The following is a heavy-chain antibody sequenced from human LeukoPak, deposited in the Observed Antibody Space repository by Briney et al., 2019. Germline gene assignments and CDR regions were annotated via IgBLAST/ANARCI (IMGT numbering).Heavy chain of an antibody. D-gene: IGHD1-26*01. CDR2: MFYTGTT. CDR3: ARHLPGGTHPLDS. CDR1: GDDIKTYY. Sequence: PSETLSLTCTVSGDDIKTYYWSWIRQSPGKGLEWIGYMFYTGTTNYNPSIRSRLSMSVDTSKNQFSVRLTSVTAADTAVYYCARHLPGGTHPLDSWGQGTLVTVSS. J-gene: IGHJ4*02. V-gene: IGHV4-59*08.